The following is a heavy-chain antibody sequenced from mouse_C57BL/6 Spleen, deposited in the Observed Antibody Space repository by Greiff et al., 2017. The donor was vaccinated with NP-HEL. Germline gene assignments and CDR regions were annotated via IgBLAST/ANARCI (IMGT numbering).Heavy chain of an antibody. Sequence: QVQLQQPGAELVKPGASVKLSCKASGYTFTSYWMHWVKQRPGRGLEWIGRIYPGDGDTNYNGKFKGKATLTADKSSSTAYMQLSSLTSEDSAVYFCARWSYYDYGYAMDYWGQGTSVTVSS. V-gene: IGHV1-62-3*01. CDR2: IYPGDGDT. J-gene: IGHJ4*01. CDR1: GYTFTSYW. CDR3: ARWSYYDYGYAMDY. D-gene: IGHD2-4*01.